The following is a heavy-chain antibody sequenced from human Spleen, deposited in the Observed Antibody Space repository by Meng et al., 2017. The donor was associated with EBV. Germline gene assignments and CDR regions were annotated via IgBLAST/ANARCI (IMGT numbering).Heavy chain of an antibody. CDR1: GGSFSGYY. J-gene: IGHJ4*02. D-gene: IGHD3-9*01. CDR2: INHSGST. Sequence: QLRQSGPGLLKPSETRSLTCAVHGGSFSGYYWRWIRQPPGKGREWIGEINHSGSTNFNASLKSRVTISIDTSKNQFSLKLSSVTAADTAVYYCALFNGYRLGIFAYWGQGTLVTVSS. CDR3: ALFNGYRLGIFAY. V-gene: IGHV4-34*01.